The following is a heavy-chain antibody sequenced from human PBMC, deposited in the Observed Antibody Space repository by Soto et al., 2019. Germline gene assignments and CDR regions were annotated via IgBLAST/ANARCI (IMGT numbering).Heavy chain of an antibody. D-gene: IGHD3-10*01. J-gene: IGHJ4*02. CDR1: GFTFSNYW. Sequence: EVQLVESGGGLVQPGGSLRLSCAASGFTFSNYWMHWVRQAPGTGLVWVSRINGDGTGTNYADSVKGQFTISRDNAKNTLYLQMHSLRAADTAVYYCGRGASGSYRPDYWGQGTLVTVSS. CDR2: INGDGTGT. V-gene: IGHV3-74*01. CDR3: GRGASGSYRPDY.